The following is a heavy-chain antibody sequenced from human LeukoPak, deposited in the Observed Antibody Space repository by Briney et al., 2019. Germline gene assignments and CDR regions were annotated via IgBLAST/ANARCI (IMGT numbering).Heavy chain of an antibody. Sequence: PGGSLRLSCAASGLTFSSYWMSWVRQAPGKGLEWVANIKQDESEKFYVDSVKGRFTISRDNAKNSLCLQMNSLRAEDTAVYYCATGPSYCGGDCYYYFDYWGQGTLVTVSS. CDR1: GLTFSSYW. D-gene: IGHD2-21*01. J-gene: IGHJ4*02. CDR2: IKQDESEK. CDR3: ATGPSYCGGDCYYYFDY. V-gene: IGHV3-7*01.